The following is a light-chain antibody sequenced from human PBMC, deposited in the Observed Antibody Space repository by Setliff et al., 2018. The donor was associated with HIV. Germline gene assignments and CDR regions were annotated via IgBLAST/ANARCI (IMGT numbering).Light chain of an antibody. CDR1: SSDIGAYNY. CDR3: YSYTAGTSYV. Sequence: QSALTQPASVSGSPGQSITISCTGTSSDIGAYNYVSWYQQYPGKAPKLVIYDVTIRPSGVSNRFSGSKSGNTASLTISRLQAEDEGDYYCYSYTAGTSYVFGGGTKVTVL. J-gene: IGLJ1*01. V-gene: IGLV2-14*03. CDR2: DVT.